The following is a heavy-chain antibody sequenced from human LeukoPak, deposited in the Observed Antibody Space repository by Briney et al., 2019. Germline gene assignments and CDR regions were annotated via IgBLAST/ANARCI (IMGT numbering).Heavy chain of an antibody. J-gene: IGHJ4*02. CDR2: INSDGGST. D-gene: IGHD1-26*01. CDR1: GFTFSSYW. Sequence: GGSLRLSCAASGFTFSSYWMHWVRQAPGKGLVWVSRINSDGGSTSYADSVKGRFTISRDNAKNTLYLQMNSLRAEDTAVYYCAKDESAGIVGATLDYWGQGTLVTVS. V-gene: IGHV3-74*01. CDR3: AKDESAGIVGATLDY.